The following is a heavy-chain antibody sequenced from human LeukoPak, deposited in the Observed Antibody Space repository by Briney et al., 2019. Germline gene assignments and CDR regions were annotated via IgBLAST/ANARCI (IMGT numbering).Heavy chain of an antibody. CDR1: GGSISSSSYY. V-gene: IGHV4-39*07. Sequence: PSETLSLTCTVSGGSISSSSYYWGWIRQPPGKGLEWIGSIYYSGSTYYNPSLKSRVTISVDTSKNQFSLKLSSVTAADTAVYYCARGVIASGGNDFDYWGQGTLVTASS. CDR3: ARGVIASGGNDFDY. J-gene: IGHJ4*02. CDR2: IYYSGST. D-gene: IGHD6-13*01.